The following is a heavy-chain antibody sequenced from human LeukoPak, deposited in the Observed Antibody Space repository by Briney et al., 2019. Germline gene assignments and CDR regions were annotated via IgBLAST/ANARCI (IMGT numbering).Heavy chain of an antibody. V-gene: IGHV1-18*01. CDR3: ARLYDSSGYYTPPGSADI. CDR2: ISAYNGNT. J-gene: IGHJ3*02. D-gene: IGHD3-22*01. Sequence: ASVKVSCKASGYTFTSYGISWVRQAPGQGLEWMGWISAYNGNTNYAQKLQGRVTMTTDTSTSTAYMELRSLRSDDTAVYYCARLYDSSGYYTPPGSADIWGQGTMVAVSS. CDR1: GYTFTSYG.